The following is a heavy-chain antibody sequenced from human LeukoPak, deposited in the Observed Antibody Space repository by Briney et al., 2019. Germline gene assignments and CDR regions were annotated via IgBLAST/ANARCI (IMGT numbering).Heavy chain of an antibody. CDR1: GGSISSGDYY. Sequence: SETLSLTCTVSGGSISSGDYYWRWIRQPPGKGLEWIGYIYYSGSTYYSPSLKSRVTISVDTSKNQFSLKLSSVTAADTAVYYCAREPLYPMVDYWGQGTLVTVSS. CDR3: AREPLYPMVDY. J-gene: IGHJ4*02. V-gene: IGHV4-30-4*08. D-gene: IGHD3-3*01. CDR2: IYYSGST.